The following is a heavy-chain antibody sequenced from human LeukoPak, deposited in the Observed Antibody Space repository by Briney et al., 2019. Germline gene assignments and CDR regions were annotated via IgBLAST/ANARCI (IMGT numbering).Heavy chain of an antibody. D-gene: IGHD6-6*01. CDR2: IRGSGDIT. Sequence: PGGSLRLSCAASGFSFSNYAMSWVRQTPGKGLEWVSVIRGSGDITYYADSVKGRFSISRDNSKNTLYLQMNSLRAEDTATYYCAKASGMAARRSNYFDPWGQGTLVTVSS. J-gene: IGHJ5*02. V-gene: IGHV3-23*01. CDR1: GFSFSNYA. CDR3: AKASGMAARRSNYFDP.